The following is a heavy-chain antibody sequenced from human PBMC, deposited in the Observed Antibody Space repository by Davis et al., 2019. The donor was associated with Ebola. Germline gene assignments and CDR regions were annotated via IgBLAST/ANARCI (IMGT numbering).Heavy chain of an antibody. J-gene: IGHJ5*02. Sequence: PSGSLSLTCAASGFTFSSYAMSWVRQAPGKGLEWVSSISVRSITYHADSVKGRFTITRDNSKNTLYLQMNSLRAEDAAVYYCAKVHPPTTVTTGWFDPWGQGTLVTVSS. V-gene: IGHV3-23*01. CDR3: AKVHPPTTVTTGWFDP. CDR1: GFTFSSYA. CDR2: ISVRSIT. D-gene: IGHD4-17*01.